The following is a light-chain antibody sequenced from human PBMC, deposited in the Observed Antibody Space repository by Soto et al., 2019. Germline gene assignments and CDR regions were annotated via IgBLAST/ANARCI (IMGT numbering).Light chain of an antibody. J-gene: IGKJ4*01. CDR1: QSVTTR. CDR2: DAS. V-gene: IGKV3-11*01. Sequence: EIVLTQSPDTLSLSPGGRATLSCRASQSVTTRLAWYQQKPGQPPRLLIYDASHRATGIPARFSGSGSGTDFTLTISSLEPEDFAVYFCQQRGRWLTFGGGTKVDIK. CDR3: QQRGRWLT.